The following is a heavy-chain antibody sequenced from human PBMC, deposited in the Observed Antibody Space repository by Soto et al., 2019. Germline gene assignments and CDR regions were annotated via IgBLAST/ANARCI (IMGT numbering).Heavy chain of an antibody. V-gene: IGHV4-31*03. CDR1: GGSISSGGYY. J-gene: IGHJ4*02. CDR3: ARDRVVTAIRYFDY. Sequence: SETLSLTCTVSGGSISSGGYYWSSIRQHPGKGLEWIGYIYYSGSTYYNPSLKSRVTISVDTSKNQFSLKLSSVTAADTAVYYCARDRVVTAIRYFDYWGQGTMVTVYS. CDR2: IYYSGST. D-gene: IGHD2-21*02.